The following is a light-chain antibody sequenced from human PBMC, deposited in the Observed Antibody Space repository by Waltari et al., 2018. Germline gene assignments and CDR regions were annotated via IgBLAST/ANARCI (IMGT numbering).Light chain of an antibody. CDR2: GND. J-gene: IGLJ3*02. Sequence: QSALTQPPSVSGTPGQRVTISCSGSYSNIGSRAVTWYQQLPGTAPKLLIYGNDNRPSGVPDRFSGSKAGTSASLAISGLQSEDEADYYCATWDDSLNWVFGGGTKLTVL. CDR3: ATWDDSLNWV. V-gene: IGLV1-44*01. CDR1: YSNIGSRA.